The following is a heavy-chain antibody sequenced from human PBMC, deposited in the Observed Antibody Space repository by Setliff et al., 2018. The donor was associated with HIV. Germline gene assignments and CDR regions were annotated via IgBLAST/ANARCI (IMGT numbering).Heavy chain of an antibody. Sequence: LRLSCAASGFTFSSYAMSWVRQAPGKGLEWVSAISGSGGSTYYADSVKGRFTISRDNSKQTLYLQMNSLRAEDTAVYYCHSGYDTEEQSYFDYWGQGTLVTVSS. CDR2: ISGSGGST. D-gene: IGHD5-12*01. V-gene: IGHV3-23*01. CDR3: HSGYDTEEQSYFDY. CDR1: GFTFSSYA. J-gene: IGHJ4*02.